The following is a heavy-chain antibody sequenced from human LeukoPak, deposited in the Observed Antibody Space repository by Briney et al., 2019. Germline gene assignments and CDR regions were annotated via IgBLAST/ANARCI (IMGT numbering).Heavy chain of an antibody. Sequence: SQTLSLTCAVSGGSISSGGYSWSWIRQPPGKGLKWIGYIYHSGSTYYNPSLKSRVTISVDRSKNQFSLKLSSVTAADTAVYYCARGEGGNWFDPWGQGTLVTVSS. V-gene: IGHV4-30-2*01. J-gene: IGHJ5*02. CDR1: GGSISSGGYS. CDR3: ARGEGGNWFDP. CDR2: IYHSGST. D-gene: IGHD3-16*01.